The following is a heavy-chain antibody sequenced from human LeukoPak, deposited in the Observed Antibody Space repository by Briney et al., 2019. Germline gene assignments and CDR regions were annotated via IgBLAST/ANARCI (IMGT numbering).Heavy chain of an antibody. CDR1: GFTFGDYA. V-gene: IGHV3-66*01. Sequence: GGSLRLSCAASGFTFGDYAMSWVRQAPGKGLEWVSVIYSGGTTDYGDSVEGRFTISRDNSRNRLYLQMNSLRGEDTAVYYCAGRYGSKTYYIPDAFDIWGQGTMVTVSS. CDR3: AGRYGSKTYYIPDAFDI. CDR2: IYSGGTT. J-gene: IGHJ3*02. D-gene: IGHD3-10*01.